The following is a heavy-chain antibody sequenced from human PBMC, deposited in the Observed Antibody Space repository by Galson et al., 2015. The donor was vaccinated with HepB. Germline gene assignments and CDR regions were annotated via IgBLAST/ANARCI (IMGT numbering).Heavy chain of an antibody. V-gene: IGHV3-33*01. J-gene: IGHJ4*02. CDR1: GFTFSSYG. D-gene: IGHD3-10*01. CDR3: ARDYNVNLLPDDY. CDR2: IWYDGSNK. Sequence: SLRLSCAASGFTFSSYGMHWVRQAPGKGLEWVAVIWYDGSNKYYADSVKGRFTISRDNSKNTLYLQMNSLRAEDTAVYYCARDYNVNLLPDDYWGQGTLVTVSS.